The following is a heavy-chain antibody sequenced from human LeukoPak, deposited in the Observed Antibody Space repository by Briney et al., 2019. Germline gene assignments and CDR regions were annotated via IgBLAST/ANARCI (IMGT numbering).Heavy chain of an antibody. CDR2: INPNSGGT. Sequence: ASVKVSCKASGYTFTGYYIFWVRQAPGQGLEWMGWINPNSGGTNYPQEFQGRVTMTRDTSITTAYMELSTLRSDDTAVYYCALIGDHAWFDPWGQGTLVTVSS. V-gene: IGHV1-2*02. D-gene: IGHD3-10*01. J-gene: IGHJ5*02. CDR3: ALIGDHAWFDP. CDR1: GYTFTGYY.